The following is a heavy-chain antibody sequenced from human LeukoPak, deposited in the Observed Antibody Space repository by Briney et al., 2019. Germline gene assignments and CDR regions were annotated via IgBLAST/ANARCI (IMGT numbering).Heavy chain of an antibody. V-gene: IGHV4-59*01. D-gene: IGHD5-18*01. CDR3: ARDITAFTMDV. CDR2: IYYSGST. Sequence: SETLSLTCTVSGGSISSYYWSWIRQPPGKGLEWIGYIYYSGSTNYNPSLKSRVTISVDTSKNQFSLKLSSVTAADTAVYYCARDITAFTMDVWGKGTTVTISS. J-gene: IGHJ6*04. CDR1: GGSISSYY.